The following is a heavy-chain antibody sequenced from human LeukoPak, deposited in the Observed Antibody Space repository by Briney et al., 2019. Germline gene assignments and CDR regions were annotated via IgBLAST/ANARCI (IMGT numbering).Heavy chain of an antibody. CDR2: IYPGDSDA. CDR3: ARRRDLYSGSYYPFDY. V-gene: IGHV5-51*01. CDR1: GYSFTSYW. Sequence: PGESLKISSKGSGYSFTSYWIGWVRQMPGKGLKWMGIIYPGDSDARYSPSFQGQVTISADKSISTAYLQWSSLKASDTAMYYCARRRDLYSGSYYPFDYWGQGTLVTVSS. D-gene: IGHD1-26*01. J-gene: IGHJ4*02.